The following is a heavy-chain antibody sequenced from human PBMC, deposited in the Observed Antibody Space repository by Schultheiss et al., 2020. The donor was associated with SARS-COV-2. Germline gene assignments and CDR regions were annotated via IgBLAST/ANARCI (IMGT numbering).Heavy chain of an antibody. D-gene: IGHD6-6*01. V-gene: IGHV3-11*06. CDR3: AREYSSSSGDAFDI. Sequence: GGSLRLSCAASGFTFSDYYMSWIRQAPGKGLEWVSYISSSSSYTNYADSVKGRFTIPRDNAKNSLYLQMNSLRAEDTAVYYCAREYSSSSGDAFDIWGQGTMVTVSS. J-gene: IGHJ3*02. CDR1: GFTFSDYY. CDR2: ISSSSSYT.